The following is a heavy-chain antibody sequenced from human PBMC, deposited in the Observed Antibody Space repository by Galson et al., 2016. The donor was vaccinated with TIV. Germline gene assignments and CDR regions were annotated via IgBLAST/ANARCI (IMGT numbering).Heavy chain of an antibody. Sequence: ETLSLTCTVSGASISTHTYYWGWIRQPPGKGLEWIGSLYYSGSTYYNPSLKSRVTISVDTSKNQFSLSLSSVTAADTAVFYCARQRLTMISRFESWGQGTLVTVSS. J-gene: IGHJ4*02. CDR2: LYYSGST. V-gene: IGHV4-39*01. CDR1: GASISTHTYY. CDR3: ARQRLTMISRFES. D-gene: IGHD3-22*01.